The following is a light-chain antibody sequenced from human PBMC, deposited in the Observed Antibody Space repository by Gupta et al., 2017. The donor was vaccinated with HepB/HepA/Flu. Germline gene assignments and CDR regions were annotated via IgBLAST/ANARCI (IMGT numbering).Light chain of an antibody. CDR3: QQRTKWPLT. V-gene: IGKV3-11*01. Sequence: EVVLTQSPASLSLSPGERATLSCRASQSVRIYLGWYQPKRGQAPRLLIHDASNRATGIPARFSGSGSGTDFTLTISNLEPEDFAVYYCQQRTKWPLTFGGGTKVEIK. J-gene: IGKJ4*01. CDR2: DAS. CDR1: QSVRIY.